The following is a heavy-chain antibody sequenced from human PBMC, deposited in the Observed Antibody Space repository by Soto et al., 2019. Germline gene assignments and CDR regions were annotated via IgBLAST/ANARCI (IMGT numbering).Heavy chain of an antibody. Sequence: QVQLQQWGAGLLKPSETLALTCAVYGGSFSGYYWTWIRQPPGKGLEWIGEVNHSGSTNYNPSLKSRVTISIATSKNQFSLNLTSVTAADTAVYYCAKDFYGDYPDYFGSWGQGTRVTVSS. J-gene: IGHJ4*02. CDR2: VNHSGST. V-gene: IGHV4-34*01. D-gene: IGHD4-17*01. CDR1: GGSFSGYY. CDR3: AKDFYGDYPDYFGS.